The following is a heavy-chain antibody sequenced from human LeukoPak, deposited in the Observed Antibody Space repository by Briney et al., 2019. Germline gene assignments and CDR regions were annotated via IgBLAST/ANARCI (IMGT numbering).Heavy chain of an antibody. CDR3: ARVSYYYDSSGYYNDY. J-gene: IGHJ4*02. V-gene: IGHV3-11*04. Sequence: GGSLRLSCAASGFTFSDYYMSWIRQAPGKGLEWVSYISSSGSTIYYADSVKGRFTISRDNAKNSLYLQMNSLRAEDTAVYYCARVSYYYDSSGYYNDYWGQGTLVTVSS. CDR2: ISSSGSTI. CDR1: GFTFSDYY. D-gene: IGHD3-22*01.